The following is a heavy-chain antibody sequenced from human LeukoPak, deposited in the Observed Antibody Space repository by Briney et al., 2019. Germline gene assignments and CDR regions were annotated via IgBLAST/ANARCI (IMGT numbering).Heavy chain of an antibody. D-gene: IGHD3-9*01. CDR3: ARGAYYDILTGYLESSWFVP. CDR2: INPNSGGT. V-gene: IGHV1-2*02. Sequence: GASVKVSCKASGYTFTGYYMHWVRQAPGQGLEWMGWINPNSGGTNYAQKFQGRVTMTRDTSISTAYMELSRLRSDDTAVYYCARGAYYDILTGYLESSWFVPWGQGTLVTVSS. CDR1: GYTFTGYY. J-gene: IGHJ5*02.